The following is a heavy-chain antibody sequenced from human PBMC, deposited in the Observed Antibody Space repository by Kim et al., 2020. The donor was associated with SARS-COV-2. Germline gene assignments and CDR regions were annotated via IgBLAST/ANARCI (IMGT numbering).Heavy chain of an antibody. V-gene: IGHV4-61*01. D-gene: IGHD6-19*01. CDR1: GGSVSSGSYY. Sequence: SETLSLTCTVSGGSVSSGSYYWSWIRQPPGKGLEWIGYIYYSGSTNYNPSLKSRVTISVDTSKNQFSLKLSSVTAADTAVYYCARGGSSGWWERYYYYMDVWGKGTTVTVSS. J-gene: IGHJ6*03. CDR2: IYYSGST. CDR3: ARGGSSGWWERYYYYMDV.